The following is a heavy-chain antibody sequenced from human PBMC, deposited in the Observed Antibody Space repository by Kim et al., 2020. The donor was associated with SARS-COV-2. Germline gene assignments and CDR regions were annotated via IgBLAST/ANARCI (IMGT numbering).Heavy chain of an antibody. V-gene: IGHV3-74*01. Sequence: STIYADSVKGRFTISRDNAKNTLYLQINRLRAEDTAVYFCTRGNYHGMDVWGQGTTVTVSS. J-gene: IGHJ6*02. CDR3: TRGNYHGMDV. CDR2: ST.